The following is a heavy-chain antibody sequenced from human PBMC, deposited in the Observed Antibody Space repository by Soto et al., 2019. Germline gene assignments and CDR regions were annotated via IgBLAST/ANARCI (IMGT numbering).Heavy chain of an antibody. CDR3: ARQSRGIAVAGLDS. V-gene: IGHV4-59*08. J-gene: IGHJ4*02. Sequence: SETLSLTCTVSGGSINNYYWSWIRQPPGKGLEWIGYIYYSGSTNYNPSLRSRVTISVDTSKNQFSLKLNSVTAADTAVYYCARQSRGIAVAGLDSWGQGTLVTVSS. CDR2: IYYSGST. D-gene: IGHD6-19*01. CDR1: GGSINNYY.